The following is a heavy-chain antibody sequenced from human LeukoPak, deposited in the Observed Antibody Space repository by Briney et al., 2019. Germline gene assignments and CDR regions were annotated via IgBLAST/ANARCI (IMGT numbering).Heavy chain of an antibody. V-gene: IGHV4-34*04. CDR2: INHSGST. Sequence: SETLSLTCAVYGGSLSGYYWSWIRQPPGKGLEWIGEINHSGSTNNNPSLTSRATIPVDTSKNQFSLELSSVTAADTAVYYCARGYPYYDFWIGYYAHNWFDPWGQGTLVTVSS. J-gene: IGHJ5*02. CDR1: GGSLSGYY. CDR3: ARGYPYYDFWIGYYAHNWFDP. D-gene: IGHD3-3*01.